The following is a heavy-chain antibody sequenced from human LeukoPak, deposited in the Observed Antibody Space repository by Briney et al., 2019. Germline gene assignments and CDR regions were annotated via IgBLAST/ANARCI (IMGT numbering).Heavy chain of an antibody. CDR2: ISSSSYI. CDR3: ARDYDAAYSSPGDY. D-gene: IGHD6-13*01. V-gene: IGHV3-21*01. CDR1: GFTFSSYS. J-gene: IGHJ4*02. Sequence: GGSLRLSCAASGFTFSSYSMNWVRQAPGKGLEWVSSISSSSYIYYADSVKGRFTISRDNAKNSLYLQMNSLRAEDTAVYYCARDYDAAYSSPGDYWGQGTLVTVSS.